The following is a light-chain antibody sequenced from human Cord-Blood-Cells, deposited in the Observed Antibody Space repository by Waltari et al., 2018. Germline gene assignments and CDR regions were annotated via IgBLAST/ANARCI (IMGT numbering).Light chain of an antibody. V-gene: IGLV2-14*03. CDR3: SSYTSSSTLV. CDR2: DVS. J-gene: IGLJ3*02. CDR1: SSDGGGDNS. Sequence: QSALTQPASVSGSPGPSITISCTGTSSDGGGDNSLSGYQQHPDNAPKLMIYDVSNRPSGVSNRFSGSKSGNTASLTISGLQAEDEADYYCSSYTSSSTLVFGGGTKLTV.